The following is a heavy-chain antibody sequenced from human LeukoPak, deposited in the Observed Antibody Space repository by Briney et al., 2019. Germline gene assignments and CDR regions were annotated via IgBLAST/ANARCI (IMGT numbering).Heavy chain of an antibody. CDR2: ISSRGDNS. Sequence: PGGSLRLSCAASGFTVSSNYMTWVRQAPGKGLEWVSSISSRGDNSYYADSVKGRFTISRDNSKSTLYLQMNSLRAEDTAVYYCARAGPGRLNSDRDPYFDYWGQGTLVTVSS. D-gene: IGHD6-25*01. V-gene: IGHV3-53*01. CDR1: GFTVSSNY. J-gene: IGHJ4*02. CDR3: ARAGPGRLNSDRDPYFDY.